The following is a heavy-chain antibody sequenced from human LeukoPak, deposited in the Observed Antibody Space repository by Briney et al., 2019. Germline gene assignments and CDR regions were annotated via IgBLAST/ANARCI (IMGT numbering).Heavy chain of an antibody. CDR3: ASSPHPYYYYGMDV. V-gene: IGHV4-30-2*01. Sequence: PSQTLSLTCAVSGGSISSGGYSWSWIRQPPGKGLEWIGYIYHSGSTYYNPSLKSRVTISVDRSKNQFSLKLSSVTAAAPAVYYCASSPHPYYYYGMDVWGKGTTVTVSS. J-gene: IGHJ6*04. CDR1: GGSISSGGYS. CDR2: IYHSGST.